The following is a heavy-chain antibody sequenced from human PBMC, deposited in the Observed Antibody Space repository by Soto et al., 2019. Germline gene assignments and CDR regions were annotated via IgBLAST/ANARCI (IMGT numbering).Heavy chain of an antibody. CDR2: VSYSGSI. CDR3: ARHYNTGAFFDY. D-gene: IGHD1-20*01. CDR1: GGSISSSHY. V-gene: IGHV4-39*01. Sequence: QLQLQESGPGLVKSSETLSLTCTVSGGSISSSHYWGWIRQPPGKGREGIGSVSYSGSIYYNPSFKSRVTSSGDTSKNQFSRKVNSMTATDTAVYYCARHYNTGAFFDYWGQGTLVTVSS. J-gene: IGHJ4*02.